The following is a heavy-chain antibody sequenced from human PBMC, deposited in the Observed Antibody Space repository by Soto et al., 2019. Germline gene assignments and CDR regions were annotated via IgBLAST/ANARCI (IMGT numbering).Heavy chain of an antibody. Sequence: EVQLVESGGDLVQPGGSLSLSCAASGFTVSRSYMSWVRQAPGKGVEWVSTVYSDDSTYYADSVKGRFTISRDSSKNTLYLQMNSRRAEDTAVYYCAINSGREWAEYFQHWGQGTRVTVSS. CDR3: AINSGREWAEYFQH. CDR2: VYSDDST. D-gene: IGHD1-26*01. V-gene: IGHV3-66*01. J-gene: IGHJ1*01. CDR1: GFTVSRSY.